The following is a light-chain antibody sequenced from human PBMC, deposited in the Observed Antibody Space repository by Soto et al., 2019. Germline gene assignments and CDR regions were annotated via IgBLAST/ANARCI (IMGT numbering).Light chain of an antibody. V-gene: IGKV3-11*01. CDR1: QSVSSY. CDR3: QQYNKWPWT. CDR2: DAS. J-gene: IGKJ1*01. Sequence: EIVLTQSPATLSLSPGERATLSCRASQSVSSYLAWYQQKPGQAPRLLIYDASNRATGIPARFSGSGSGTDFTLTISSLEPEDFGVYYCQQYNKWPWTFGRGTKVEIK.